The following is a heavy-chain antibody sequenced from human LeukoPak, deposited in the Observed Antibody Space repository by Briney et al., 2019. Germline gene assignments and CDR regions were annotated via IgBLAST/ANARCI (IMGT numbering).Heavy chain of an antibody. Sequence: GGSLRLSCAASGFTFTTYGMHWVRQAPSKGLEWVAVIWFDGNNKFYADSVKGRFTVSRDNSKNTLYLYMNSLRGEDTAVYYCAKAARLGPSHFDYWGRGTLVTVSS. D-gene: IGHD6-25*01. V-gene: IGHV3-33*06. CDR2: IWFDGNNK. CDR3: AKAARLGPSHFDY. J-gene: IGHJ4*02. CDR1: GFTFTTYG.